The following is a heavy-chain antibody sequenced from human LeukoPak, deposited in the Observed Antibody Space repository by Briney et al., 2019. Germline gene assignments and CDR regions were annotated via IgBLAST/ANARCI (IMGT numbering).Heavy chain of an antibody. CDR3: VRGDWYFES. J-gene: IGHJ4*02. V-gene: IGHV3-7*04. D-gene: IGHD2-21*01. CDR1: GFNFSDSR. CDR2: ANRDGTEK. Sequence: GGSLRLSCVTSGFNFSDSRMTWVRQAPGKGLQWVANANRDGTEKHFLDSVEGRFTISRDNAKKSLYLQMSSLRPQDTAVYFCVRGDWYFESWGQGTLVTVSS.